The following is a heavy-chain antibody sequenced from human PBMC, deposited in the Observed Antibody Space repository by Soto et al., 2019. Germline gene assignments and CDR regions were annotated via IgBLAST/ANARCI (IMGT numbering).Heavy chain of an antibody. V-gene: IGHV1-3*01. CDR3: ASLGGQQLVESIKYYYDSSGSGIDY. Sequence: ASVKVSCKASGYTFTSYAMHWVRQAPGQRLEWMGWINAGNGNTKYSQKFQGRVTITRDTSASTAYMELSSLRSEDTAVYYCASLGGQQLVESIKYYYDSSGSGIDYWGQGTLVTVSS. D-gene: IGHD3-22*01. CDR2: INAGNGNT. CDR1: GYTFTSYA. J-gene: IGHJ4*02.